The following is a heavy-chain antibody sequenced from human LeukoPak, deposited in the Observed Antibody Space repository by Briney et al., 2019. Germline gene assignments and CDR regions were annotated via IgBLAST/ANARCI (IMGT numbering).Heavy chain of an antibody. Sequence: GGSLRLSCAASGFTIGNNYMNWVRQAPGKGLEWVSLIFSHGETSYADSVKGRFTISRDNSKNTLYLQINGLRAEDTAVYYCARDPPAVSINTYAWGQGTLVTVSS. CDR2: IFSHGET. CDR3: ARDPPAVSINTYA. V-gene: IGHV3-66*01. CDR1: GFTIGNNY. J-gene: IGHJ4*02. D-gene: IGHD2-8*01.